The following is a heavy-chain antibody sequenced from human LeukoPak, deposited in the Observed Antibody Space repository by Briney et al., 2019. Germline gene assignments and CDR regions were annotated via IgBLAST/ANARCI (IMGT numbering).Heavy chain of an antibody. CDR2: ISYDGSNK. CDR3: ARVATDSQYYFDY. V-gene: IGHV3-30*03. Sequence: GGSLRLSCAASGFTFNSYGMHWVRQAPGKGLEWVAVISYDGSNKYYADSVKGRFTISRDNSKNTLYLQMNSLRAEDTAVYYCARVATDSQYYFDYWGQGTLVTVSS. J-gene: IGHJ4*02. CDR1: GFTFNSYG. D-gene: IGHD5-12*01.